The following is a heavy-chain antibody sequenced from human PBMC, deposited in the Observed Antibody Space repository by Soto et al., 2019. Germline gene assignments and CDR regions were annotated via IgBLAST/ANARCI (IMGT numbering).Heavy chain of an antibody. V-gene: IGHV1-69*02. CDR2: IIPILGIA. CDR1: GGTFSSYT. Sequence: QVQLVQSGAEVKKPGSSVKVSCKASGGTFSSYTISWVRQAPGQGLEWMGRIIPILGIANYAQKFQGRVTITADKSTSTAYMELSSLRSEDTAVSYCARGTGSSTASIDYWGQGTLVTVSS. CDR3: ARGTGSSTASIDY. J-gene: IGHJ4*02. D-gene: IGHD2-2*01.